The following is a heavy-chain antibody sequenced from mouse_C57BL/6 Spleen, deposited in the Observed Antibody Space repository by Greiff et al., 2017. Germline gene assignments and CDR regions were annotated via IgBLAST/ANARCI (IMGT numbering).Heavy chain of an antibody. J-gene: IGHJ4*01. CDR3: ARCHYYGSSYVAMDY. D-gene: IGHD1-1*01. V-gene: IGHV1-81*01. CDR1: GYTFTSYG. Sequence: QVQLKQSGAELARPGASVKLSCKASGYTFTSYGISWVKQRTGQGLEWIGEIYPRSGNTYYNEKFKGKATLTADKSSSTAYMELRSLTSEDSAVYFCARCHYYGSSYVAMDYWGQGTSVTVSS. CDR2: IYPRSGNT.